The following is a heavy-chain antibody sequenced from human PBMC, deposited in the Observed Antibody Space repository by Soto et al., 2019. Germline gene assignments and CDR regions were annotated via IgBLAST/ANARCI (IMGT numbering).Heavy chain of an antibody. CDR2: IDYSGST. CDR3: ARENLGVSRYFES. V-gene: IGHV4-31*03. CDR1: GGSISSGIYY. D-gene: IGHD3-16*02. Sequence: PSATLSLTCSVSGGSISSGIYYWTWIRQHPGKGLEWLGYIDYSGSTYYIPSLRRRVSISRDTSKNQFSLHLHSLTAADTAVYFCARENLGVSRYFESWGQGAQVTVSS. J-gene: IGHJ4*02.